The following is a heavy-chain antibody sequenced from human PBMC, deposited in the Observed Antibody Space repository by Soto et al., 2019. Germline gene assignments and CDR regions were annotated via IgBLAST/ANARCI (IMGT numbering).Heavy chain of an antibody. CDR2: IWYDGSNK. CDR3: ARSLYCSSTSCYLRYYYGMDV. D-gene: IGHD2-2*01. Sequence: GGSLRLSCAASGFTFSSYGMHWVRQAPGKGLEWVAVIWYDGSNKYYADSVKGRFTISRDNSKNTLYLQMNSLRAEDTAVYYCARSLYCSSTSCYLRYYYGMDVWGQGTTVTVSS. CDR1: GFTFSSYG. J-gene: IGHJ6*02. V-gene: IGHV3-33*01.